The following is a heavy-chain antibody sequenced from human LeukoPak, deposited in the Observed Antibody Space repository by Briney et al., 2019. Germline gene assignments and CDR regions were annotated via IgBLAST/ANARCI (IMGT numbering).Heavy chain of an antibody. CDR1: GFTFSSYG. CDR3: ARGYYYDSSGYYFDY. D-gene: IGHD3-22*01. Sequence: GGSLRLSCAASGFTFSSYGMHWVRQAPGKGLEWVAVIWYDGSNKYYADSVKGRFTISRDNSKNTLYLQMNSLRAEDTAVYYCARGYYYDSSGYYFDYWGQGTLVTVSS. CDR2: IWYDGSNK. J-gene: IGHJ4*02. V-gene: IGHV3-33*01.